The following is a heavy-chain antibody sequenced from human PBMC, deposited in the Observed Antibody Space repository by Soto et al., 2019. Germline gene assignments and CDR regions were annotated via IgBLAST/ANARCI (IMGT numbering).Heavy chain of an antibody. D-gene: IGHD6-13*01. CDR3: AKSYSSNWYAYFDC. Sequence: EVQLLESGGGLVQPGGSLRLSCAASEFTFSTYAMSWVRQAPGKGLEWVSAISGSGGSTYYADSVKGRFTISRDTSKSTLYLQMNSLRAEDTALYYCAKSYSSNWYAYFDCWGQGTLVTVSS. CDR2: ISGSGGST. CDR1: EFTFSTYA. V-gene: IGHV3-23*01. J-gene: IGHJ4*02.